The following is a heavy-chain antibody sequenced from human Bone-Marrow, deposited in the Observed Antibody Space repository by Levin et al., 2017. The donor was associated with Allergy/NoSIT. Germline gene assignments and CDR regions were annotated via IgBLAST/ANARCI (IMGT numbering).Heavy chain of an antibody. Sequence: LSLTCAASGFIFNSYTMNWVRQAPGKGLEWISSISSSSRYIYYADSLRGRFTISRDNADNSLYLQLNSLRAEDTAVYYCARGGTEPLGYWGQGTLVTVSS. D-gene: IGHD1-1*01. CDR2: ISSSSRYI. CDR3: ARGGTEPLGY. J-gene: IGHJ4*02. V-gene: IGHV3-21*01. CDR1: GFIFNSYT.